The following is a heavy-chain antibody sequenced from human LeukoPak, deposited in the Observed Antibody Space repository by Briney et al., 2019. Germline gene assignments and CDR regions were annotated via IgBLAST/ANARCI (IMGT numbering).Heavy chain of an antibody. J-gene: IGHJ4*02. CDR2: ISVYNVNT. CDR1: GYTFTGYY. CDR3: ARDEIFGVGTHFDY. V-gene: IGHV1-18*04. Sequence: ASVKVSCKASGYTFTGYYMHWVRQAPGQGLEWMGWISVYNVNTNYAQKFQGRVTMTRDTSTNTVYMELTSLTSDDTAVYFCARDEIFGVGTHFDYWGQGTLVTVSS. D-gene: IGHD3-3*01.